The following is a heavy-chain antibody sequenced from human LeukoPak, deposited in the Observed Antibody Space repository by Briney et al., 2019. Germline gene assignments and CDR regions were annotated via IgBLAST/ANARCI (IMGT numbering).Heavy chain of an antibody. CDR1: GGSISSYH. J-gene: IGHJ4*02. V-gene: IGHV4-59*01. Sequence: SETLSLTCTVSGGSISSYHWSWIRQPPGKGLEWIGYIYDSGSTNYNPSLKSRVTISVDTSKNQFSLKLSSVTAADTAVYYCASFRWSGSYYAYFDYWGQGTLVTVSS. CDR3: ASFRWSGSYYAYFDY. CDR2: IYDSGST. D-gene: IGHD1-26*01.